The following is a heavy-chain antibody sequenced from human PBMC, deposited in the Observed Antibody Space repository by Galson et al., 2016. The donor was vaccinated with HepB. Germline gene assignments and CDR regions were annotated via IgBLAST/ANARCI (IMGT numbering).Heavy chain of an antibody. CDR2: INSDASNT. V-gene: IGHV3-74*01. D-gene: IGHD5-24*01. J-gene: IGHJ3*01. CDR1: GFTFSSYW. Sequence: SLRLSCAASGFTFSSYWIHWVRQAPGKGLVWVSLINSDASNTKYADSVNGRFTIVKDYARNTVYLQMNSLRVEDTAIYYCVRGSTREQDVFHVWGQGTMVTVSS. CDR3: VRGSTREQDVFHV.